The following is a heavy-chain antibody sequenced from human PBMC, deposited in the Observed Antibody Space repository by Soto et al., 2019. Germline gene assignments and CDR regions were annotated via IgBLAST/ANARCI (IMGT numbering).Heavy chain of an antibody. CDR1: GYTFTTYG. J-gene: IGHJ6*02. CDR3: ARDGERDTGLNFYYYLHGMDA. Sequence: ASVKVSCKASGYTFTTYGISWVRQAPGQGLEWMGWISPYNGTTKYAEKFQGEMTMTTDTATSTAYMDLRSLRSDDTAVYYCARDGERDTGLNFYYYLHGMDARGQGTRVTVSS. CDR2: ISPYNGTT. D-gene: IGHD1-1*01. V-gene: IGHV1-18*04.